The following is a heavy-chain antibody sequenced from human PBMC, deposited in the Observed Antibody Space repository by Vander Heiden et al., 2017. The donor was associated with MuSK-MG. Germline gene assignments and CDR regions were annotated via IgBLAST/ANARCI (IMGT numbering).Heavy chain of an antibody. Sequence: QVQLLVSGEGVVQPGRSRRLSGAASGFTFSSYGMHWVRQAPGKGLEWVAVIWYDGSNKYYADSVKGRFTISRDNSKNTLYLQMNSLRAEDTAVYYCARDFDVYGDYLPYWGQGTLVTVSS. D-gene: IGHD4-17*01. CDR2: IWYDGSNK. CDR1: GFTFSSYG. CDR3: ARDFDVYGDYLPY. J-gene: IGHJ4*02. V-gene: IGHV3-33*01.